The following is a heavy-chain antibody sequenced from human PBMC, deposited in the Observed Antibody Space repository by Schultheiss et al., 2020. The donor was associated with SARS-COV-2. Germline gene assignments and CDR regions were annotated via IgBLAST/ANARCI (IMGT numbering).Heavy chain of an antibody. CDR1: GDFVTRYY. J-gene: IGHJ4*02. CDR2: IYYSGST. D-gene: IGHD5-18*01. V-gene: IGHV4-59*05. CDR3: ARGDTLIDY. Sequence: SETLSLTCTVSGDFVTRYYWSWIRQPPGKGLEWIGSIYYSGSTYYNPSLKSRVTISVDTSKNQFSLKLSSVTAADTAVYYCARGDTLIDYWGQGTLVTVSS.